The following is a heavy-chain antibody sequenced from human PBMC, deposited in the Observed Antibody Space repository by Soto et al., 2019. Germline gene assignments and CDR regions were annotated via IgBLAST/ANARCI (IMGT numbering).Heavy chain of an antibody. D-gene: IGHD2-8*01. CDR2: INPNSGGT. Sequence: ASVKVSCKASGYTFTGYYMHWVRQAPGQGLEWMGWINPNSGGTNYAQKFQGWVTMTRDTSISTAYMELSRLRSDDTAVYYCARDSSIRLGYCTNGVCYTDYYGMDVWGQGTTVTVSS. CDR1: GYTFTGYY. J-gene: IGHJ6*02. CDR3: ARDSSIRLGYCTNGVCYTDYYGMDV. V-gene: IGHV1-2*04.